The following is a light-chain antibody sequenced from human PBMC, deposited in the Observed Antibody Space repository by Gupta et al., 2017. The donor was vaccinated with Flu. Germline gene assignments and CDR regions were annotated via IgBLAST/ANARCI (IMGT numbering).Light chain of an antibody. V-gene: IGKV3-15*01. CDR1: QHVRDN. CDR2: GSS. J-gene: IGKJ1*01. CDR3: QQYNNWHRT. Sequence: EIVMTQSPGNLSVSPGERATLSCRASQHVRDNLAWYQHKPGQAPRLLFSGSSTRATGVPARFSGSGSGTDFTLTISSLQSEDLAIYYCQQYNNWHRTFGQGTKVEIK.